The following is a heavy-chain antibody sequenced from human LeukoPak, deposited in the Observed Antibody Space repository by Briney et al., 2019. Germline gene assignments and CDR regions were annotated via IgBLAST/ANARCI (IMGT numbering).Heavy chain of an antibody. J-gene: IGHJ3*01. CDR2: ISSRTSYI. Sequence: GGSLRLSCAASRFTFSSYEMHWVRQAPGKGLEWVSSISSRTSYIYYADSVKGRFTISRDNANNSLYLQMNSLRAEDTAVYYCATGGTLISDAFDVWGQGTMVTVSS. CDR1: RFTFSSYE. V-gene: IGHV3-21*01. D-gene: IGHD3-16*01. CDR3: ATGGTLISDAFDV.